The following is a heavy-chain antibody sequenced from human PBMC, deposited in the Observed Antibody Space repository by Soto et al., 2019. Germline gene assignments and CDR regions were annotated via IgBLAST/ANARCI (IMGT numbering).Heavy chain of an antibody. CDR1: GYTFTSYA. V-gene: IGHV1-18*01. D-gene: IGHD3-16*02. Sequence: QVQLVQSGAEVKKLGASVKVSCKASGYTFTSYAISWVRQAPGQGLERMGWISAYNGNTNYAHKPQGRVTMTTDTATSTAYMELRSLRSDDTAVYYCARDLLITFGGVIANSTDVWGKGTTVTVSS. CDR3: ARDLLITFGGVIANSTDV. J-gene: IGHJ6*04. CDR2: ISAYNGNT.